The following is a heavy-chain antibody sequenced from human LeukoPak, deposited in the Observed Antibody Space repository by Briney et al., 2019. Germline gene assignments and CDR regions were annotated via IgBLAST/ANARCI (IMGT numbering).Heavy chain of an antibody. CDR2: IYYGGST. V-gene: IGHV4-39*07. CDR3: ARDPNRERSTVDFDY. CDR1: GGSISSSSYY. J-gene: IGHJ4*02. Sequence: SETLSLTCTVSGGSISSSSYYWGWIRQPPGKGLDWIGSIYYGGSTYYNPSLKSRVTISVDASKNQVSLNLSSVTAADTALYYCARDPNRERSTVDFDYWGQGTLVTVSS. D-gene: IGHD4-11*01.